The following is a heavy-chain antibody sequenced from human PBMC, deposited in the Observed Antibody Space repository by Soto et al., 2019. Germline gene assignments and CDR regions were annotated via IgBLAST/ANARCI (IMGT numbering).Heavy chain of an antibody. CDR2: IIPIFGTA. J-gene: IGHJ6*02. V-gene: IGHV1-69*13. Sequence: SVKVSCKASGGTFSSYAISWVRQAPGQGLEWMGGIIPIFGTANYAQKFQGRVTITADESTSTAYMELSSLRSEDTAVYYCARQMTTVTIYYYYGMDVWGQGTTVTVSS. CDR1: GGTFSSYA. D-gene: IGHD4-17*01. CDR3: ARQMTTVTIYYYYGMDV.